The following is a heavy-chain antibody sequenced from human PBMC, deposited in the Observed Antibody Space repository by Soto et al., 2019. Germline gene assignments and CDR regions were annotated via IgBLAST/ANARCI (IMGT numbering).Heavy chain of an antibody. V-gene: IGHV1-18*04. CDR2: ISANNGDT. CDR1: GYSFATYG. D-gene: IGHD3-22*01. J-gene: IGHJ4*02. CDR3: ATEPIYYNDGSGYYPLGH. Sequence: QVQLVQSGAEVKKPGASVKVSCKASGYSFATYGFSWVRQAPGQGLVCVGWISANNGDTHYSQKFQGRVTLTTDTSTNTGYMELRSLTSDDTAVYFCATEPIYYNDGSGYYPLGHWGQGTLVTVSS.